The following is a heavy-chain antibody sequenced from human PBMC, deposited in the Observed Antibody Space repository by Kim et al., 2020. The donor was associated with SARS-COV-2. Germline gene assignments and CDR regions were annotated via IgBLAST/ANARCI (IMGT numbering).Heavy chain of an antibody. Sequence: GGSLRLSCAASGFTFSSYWMSWVRQAPGKGLEWVANIKQDGSEKYYVASVKGRFTISRDNAKNSLYLQMNSLSAEDTAVYYCARDQYDFWSGYYPLDYWGQGTLVTVSS. CDR1: GFTFSSYW. CDR3: ARDQYDFWSGYYPLDY. D-gene: IGHD3-3*01. CDR2: IKQDGSEK. J-gene: IGHJ4*02. V-gene: IGHV3-7*01.